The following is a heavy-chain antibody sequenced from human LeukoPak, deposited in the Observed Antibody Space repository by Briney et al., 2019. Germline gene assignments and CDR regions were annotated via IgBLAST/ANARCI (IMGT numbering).Heavy chain of an antibody. D-gene: IGHD5-24*01. CDR2: INYSGRT. J-gene: IGHJ4*02. Sequence: SETLSLTCTVSGGSINNYYWSWIRQPPAKGLEWLAYINYSGRTNYNPSLRSRLTISVDTSKNQFSLNLNSVTAADTAIYYCARHGGNGYNYVTYWGQGTLVTVSS. V-gene: IGHV4-59*08. CDR1: GGSINNYY. CDR3: ARHGGNGYNYVTY.